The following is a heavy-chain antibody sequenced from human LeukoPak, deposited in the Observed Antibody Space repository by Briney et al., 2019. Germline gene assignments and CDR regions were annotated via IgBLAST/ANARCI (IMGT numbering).Heavy chain of an antibody. Sequence: LSETLSLTCSVSGCSISTYYRSWIRQAPGKGLEWMGYINYSGSTNYNSSLKSRVTISVDTSTNQFSLKLTSVTAADTAVFYCARSVSGYYWYYWGPGTLVTVST. V-gene: IGHV4-59*01. J-gene: IGHJ4*02. CDR1: GCSISTYY. D-gene: IGHD3-22*01. CDR3: ARSVSGYYWYY. CDR2: INYSGST.